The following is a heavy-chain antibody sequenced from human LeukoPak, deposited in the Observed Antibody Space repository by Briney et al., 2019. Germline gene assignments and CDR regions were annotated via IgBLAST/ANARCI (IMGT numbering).Heavy chain of an antibody. Sequence: QPGGSLRLSCAASGFTFSSYWMSWVRQAPGKGLEWVANIKQGGSEKYYVDSVKGRFTISRDNAKNSLYLQMNSLRAEDTAVYYCARGSGGASYYFDYWGQGTLVTVSS. J-gene: IGHJ4*02. CDR3: ARGSGGASYYFDY. CDR2: IKQGGSEK. V-gene: IGHV3-7*01. CDR1: GFTFSSYW. D-gene: IGHD1-26*01.